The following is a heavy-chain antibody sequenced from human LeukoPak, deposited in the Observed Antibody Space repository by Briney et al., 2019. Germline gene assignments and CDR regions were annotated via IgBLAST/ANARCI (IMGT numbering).Heavy chain of an antibody. V-gene: IGHV4-39*07. CDR3: ARETYYYGSGSYYLDAFDI. CDR1: GGSISSSSYY. Sequence: SETLPLTRTVSGGSISSSSYYWGWIRQPPGKGLEWIGSIYYSGSTYYNPSLKSRVTISVDTSKNQFSLKLSSVTAADTAVYYCARETYYYGSGSYYLDAFDIWGQGTMVTVSS. J-gene: IGHJ3*02. D-gene: IGHD3-10*01. CDR2: IYYSGST.